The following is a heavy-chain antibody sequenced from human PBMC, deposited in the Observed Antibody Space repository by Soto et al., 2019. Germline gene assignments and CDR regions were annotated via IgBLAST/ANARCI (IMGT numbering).Heavy chain of an antibody. CDR3: AKEGGLSGSYYISSSYYFDS. Sequence: QVQLVESGGGVVQPGRSLRLSCAASGFTFSSYGMHWVRQAPGKGLEWVAIISYDGSNTYYADSVKGRFTISRDNSKNTLYLQMNSLRAEDTSVYYCAKEGGLSGSYYISSSYYFDSWGQGTLVNVSS. D-gene: IGHD1-26*01. CDR2: ISYDGSNT. CDR1: GFTFSSYG. J-gene: IGHJ4*02. V-gene: IGHV3-30*18.